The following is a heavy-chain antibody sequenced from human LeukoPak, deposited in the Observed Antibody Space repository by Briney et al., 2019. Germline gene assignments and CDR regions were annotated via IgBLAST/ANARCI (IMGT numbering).Heavy chain of an antibody. CDR3: ARDRSGSYSRGY. J-gene: IGHJ4*02. D-gene: IGHD1-26*01. V-gene: IGHV3-30*03. CDR2: ISYDGSVK. Sequence: PGRSLRLSCAASGFTFRSYGMHWVRQVPGKGLEWVAIISYDGSVKYYADSVKGRFTISRDSFNDTLYLQMNSLRPDDSAVYYCARDRSGSYSRGYWGQGTLVTVSS. CDR1: GFTFRSYG.